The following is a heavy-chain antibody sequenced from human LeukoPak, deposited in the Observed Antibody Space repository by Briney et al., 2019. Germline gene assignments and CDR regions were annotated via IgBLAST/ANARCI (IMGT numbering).Heavy chain of an antibody. CDR2: IYHSGTT. V-gene: IGHV4-59*01. CDR3: ARNIVGPRQVDY. D-gene: IGHD1-26*01. CDR1: GGSISSYY. Sequence: SEALSLTCTVSGGSISSYYWSWIRQPPGKGLEWIGYIYHSGTTNYNPSLKSRVTISVYTSKSQFSLKLSSVTAADTAIYYCARNIVGPRQVDYWGQGTLVTVSS. J-gene: IGHJ4*02.